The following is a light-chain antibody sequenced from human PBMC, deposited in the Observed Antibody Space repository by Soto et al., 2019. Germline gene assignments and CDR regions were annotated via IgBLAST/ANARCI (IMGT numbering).Light chain of an antibody. J-gene: IGLJ3*02. V-gene: IGLV2-14*01. CDR2: EVS. CDR1: SSDIGGYNY. CDR3: TSYTTTSTWV. Sequence: QSVLTQPASVSGSPGQSITISCTGTSSDIGGYNYVSWYQQYPGKAPKLMIYEVSNRPSGVSNRLSGSKSGNTASLTISGLQAEDEADYYCTSYTTTSTWVFGGGTKVTVL.